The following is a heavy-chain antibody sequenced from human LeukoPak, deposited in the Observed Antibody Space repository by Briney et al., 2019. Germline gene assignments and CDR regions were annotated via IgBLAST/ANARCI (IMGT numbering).Heavy chain of an antibody. CDR2: ISYDGSNK. J-gene: IGHJ6*02. CDR3: AKDDYYYDSSGRSV. V-gene: IGHV3-30*18. CDR1: GFTFSSYG. Sequence: GGSLRLSCAASGFTFSSYGMHWVRQAPGKGLEWVAVISYDGSNKYYADSVKGRFTISRDNSKNTLYLQMNSLRAEDTAVYYCAKDDYYYDSSGRSVWGQGTTVTVSS. D-gene: IGHD3-22*01.